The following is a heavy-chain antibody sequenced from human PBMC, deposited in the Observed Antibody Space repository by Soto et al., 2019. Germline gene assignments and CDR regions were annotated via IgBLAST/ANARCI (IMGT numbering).Heavy chain of an antibody. D-gene: IGHD1-7*01. J-gene: IGHJ6*03. CDR1: GVSISSGGYY. V-gene: IGHV4-31*03. CDR2: IYYSGST. Sequence: PSETLSLTCTVSGVSISSGGYYWSWIRQHPGKGLEWIGYIYYSGSTYYNPSLKSRVTISVDTSKNQFSLKLSSVTAADTAVYYCARGGLELRNYYYYYMDVWGKGTTVTVSS. CDR3: ARGGLELRNYYYYYMDV.